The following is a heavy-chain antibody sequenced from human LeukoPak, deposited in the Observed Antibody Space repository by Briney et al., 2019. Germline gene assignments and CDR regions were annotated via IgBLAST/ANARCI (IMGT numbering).Heavy chain of an antibody. CDR2: IRYDGSNK. CDR1: GFTFSSYG. D-gene: IGHD4-17*01. V-gene: IGHV3-30*02. CDR3: ATTYGDYGDDPDY. J-gene: IGHJ4*02. Sequence: GRSLRLSCAASGFTFSSYGMHWVRQAPGKGLEWVAFIRYDGSNKYYADSVKGRFTISRDNSKNTLYLQMNSLRAEDTAVYYCATTYGDYGDDPDYWGQGTLVTVSS.